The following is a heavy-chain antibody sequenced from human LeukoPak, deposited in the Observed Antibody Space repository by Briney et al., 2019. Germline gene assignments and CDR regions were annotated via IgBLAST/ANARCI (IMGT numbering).Heavy chain of an antibody. Sequence: GESLKISCKGSGYSFTSYWIGWVRQMPGKGLEWMGIIYPGDSDTRYSPSFQGQVTISADQSISTAYLQWSSLKASDTAMYYCARSKTGLRDGFGNWGQGTLVTVSS. D-gene: IGHD2-21*01. CDR1: GYSFTSYW. J-gene: IGHJ4*02. V-gene: IGHV5-51*06. CDR3: ARSKTGLRDGFGN. CDR2: IYPGDSDT.